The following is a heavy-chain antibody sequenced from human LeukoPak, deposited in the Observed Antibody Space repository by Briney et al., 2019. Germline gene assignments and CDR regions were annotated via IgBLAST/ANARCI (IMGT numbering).Heavy chain of an antibody. J-gene: IGHJ4*02. CDR1: GFTFSSYG. CDR2: ISYDGSNK. D-gene: IGHD4-23*01. Sequence: GGSLRLSCAASGFTFSSYGMHWVRQAPGKGLEWVAVISYDGSNKYYADSVKGRFTISRDNSKNSLYLQMSSLRAEDTAVYYCARIYGGNSGGFDYWGQGALVTVSP. V-gene: IGHV3-30*03. CDR3: ARIYGGNSGGFDY.